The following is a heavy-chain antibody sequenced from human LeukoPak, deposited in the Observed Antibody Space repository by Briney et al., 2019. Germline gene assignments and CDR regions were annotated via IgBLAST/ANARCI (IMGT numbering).Heavy chain of an antibody. V-gene: IGHV4-39*07. CDR2: IYYSGST. CDR1: GDPINSGTYH. CDR3: AREASSGYFSALEY. J-gene: IGHJ4*02. D-gene: IGHD3-22*01. Sequence: SETLSLTCSVSGDPINSGTYHWGWVRQPPEKGLGRIGTIYYSGSTIYHPSLKSRVPISINTSKNQFSLNLRSVTAADTAVYYCAREASSGYFSALEYWGQGTLVTVSS.